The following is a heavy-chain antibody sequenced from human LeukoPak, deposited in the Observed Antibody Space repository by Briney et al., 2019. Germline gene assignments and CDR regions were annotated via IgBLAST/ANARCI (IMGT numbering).Heavy chain of an antibody. CDR3: ARTVTGYYRLDY. D-gene: IGHD3-9*01. J-gene: IGHJ4*02. Sequence: ASVKVSCKASGYTFTTYSFSWVRQAPGQGLEWMGWISPYNGNTNYAQNPQGRVTMTTDTSTSTAYMELRSLRSDDTAVYYCARTVTGYYRLDYWGQGTLVTVSS. CDR2: ISPYNGNT. CDR1: GYTFTTYS. V-gene: IGHV1-18*04.